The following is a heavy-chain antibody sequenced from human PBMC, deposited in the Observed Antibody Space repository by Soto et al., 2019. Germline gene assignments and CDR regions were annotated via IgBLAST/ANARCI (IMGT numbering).Heavy chain of an antibody. J-gene: IGHJ4*02. D-gene: IGHD1-1*01. CDR3: ATDQLSLLNYDY. V-gene: IGHV3-21*01. Sequence: GGSLRLSCAASGFTFSSYSMTWVRQAPGKGLEWVSTISSSSAYIYYADSVKGRFTISRDNAKNSLYLQMNSLRAEDTAVYYCATDQLSLLNYDYWGQGTLVTVSS. CDR2: ISSSSAYI. CDR1: GFTFSSYS.